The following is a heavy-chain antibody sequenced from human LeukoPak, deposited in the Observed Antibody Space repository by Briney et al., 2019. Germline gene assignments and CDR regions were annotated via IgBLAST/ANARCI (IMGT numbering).Heavy chain of an antibody. J-gene: IGHJ4*02. V-gene: IGHV3-48*04. D-gene: IGHD3-22*01. Sequence: PGGSLRLSCTASGFTFSNYNMNWVRQAPGKGLEWVSYISSSSSTIYYADSVKGRFTISRDNAKNSLYLQMNSLRAEDTAVYYCARAATTYYYDTSGYYWGQGTLVTVSS. CDR3: ARAATTYYYDTSGYY. CDR2: ISSSSSTI. CDR1: GFTFSNYN.